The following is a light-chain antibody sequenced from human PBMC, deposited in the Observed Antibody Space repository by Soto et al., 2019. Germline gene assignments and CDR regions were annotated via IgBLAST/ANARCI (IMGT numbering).Light chain of an antibody. CDR2: GAS. Sequence: EIVMTQSPATLSVSPGERATLHCRASQSVSSNLGWYQHKPGQAPRLLIYGASTRATGIPARFSGSGSGTDFTRTISGLQSEDFAVYYCQQYNDWPPGYTFGQGTKVEIK. CDR3: QQYNDWPPGYT. CDR1: QSVSSN. J-gene: IGKJ2*01. V-gene: IGKV3-15*01.